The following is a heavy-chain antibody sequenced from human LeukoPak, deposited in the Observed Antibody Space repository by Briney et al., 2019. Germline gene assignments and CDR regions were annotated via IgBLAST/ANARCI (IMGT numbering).Heavy chain of an antibody. CDR2: ISSSSNFI. Sequence: PGGSLRLSCAASGFTVSAYAMAWVRQAPGKGLEWVSSISSSSNFIYYTDSVKGRFTISRDNAKNSLYLQMNSLRAEDTAVYYCARGDSSNWYPIYWGQGTLVTVSS. CDR3: ARGDSSNWYPIY. V-gene: IGHV3-21*01. J-gene: IGHJ4*02. CDR1: GFTVSAYA. D-gene: IGHD6-13*01.